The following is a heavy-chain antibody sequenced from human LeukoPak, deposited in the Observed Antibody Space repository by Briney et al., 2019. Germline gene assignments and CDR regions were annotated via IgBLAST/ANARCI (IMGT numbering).Heavy chain of an antibody. J-gene: IGHJ4*02. CDR2: IHHSGST. Sequence: NPSETLSLTCSVSGYSISSGYQWGWIRQPPGKGLEWIGSIHHSGSTYYNPSLNSRISISIDTSKNQFSLKLSSVTAAATAVYYCARDIAARYYSPFDYWGQGMLVTVS. CDR1: GYSISSGYQ. CDR3: ARDIAARYYSPFDY. D-gene: IGHD3-10*01. V-gene: IGHV4-38-2*02.